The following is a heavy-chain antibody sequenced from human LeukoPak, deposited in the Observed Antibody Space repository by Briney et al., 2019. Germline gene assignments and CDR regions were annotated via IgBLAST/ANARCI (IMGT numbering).Heavy chain of an antibody. D-gene: IGHD3-10*01. V-gene: IGHV3-48*03. Sequence: QAGGSLRLSCAASGSTFSSYEMNWVRQAPGKGLERVSYISSSGSTIYYADSVKGRFTISRDNAKNSLYLQMNSLRAEDTAVYYCARDTMVRGVADYWGQGTLLTVSS. CDR2: ISSSGSTI. J-gene: IGHJ4*02. CDR1: GSTFSSYE. CDR3: ARDTMVRGVADY.